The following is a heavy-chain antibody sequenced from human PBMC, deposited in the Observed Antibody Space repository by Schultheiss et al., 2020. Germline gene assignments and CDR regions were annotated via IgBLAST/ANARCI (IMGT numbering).Heavy chain of an antibody. CDR1: GFSFSSYY. CDR2: IKQDGSEK. Sequence: GGSLRLSCAASGFSFSSYYMSWVRQAPGKGLERVANIKQDGSEKYYADSVKGRFTISRDNSKNTLYLQMNSLRAEDTAVYYCAKGRGEGWYPRGLAFDIWGQGTMVTVSS. J-gene: IGHJ3*02. D-gene: IGHD2-15*01. V-gene: IGHV3-7*01. CDR3: AKGRGEGWYPRGLAFDI.